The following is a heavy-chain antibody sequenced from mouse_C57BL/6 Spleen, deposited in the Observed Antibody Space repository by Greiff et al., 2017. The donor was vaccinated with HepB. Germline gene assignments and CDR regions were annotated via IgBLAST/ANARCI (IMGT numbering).Heavy chain of an antibody. CDR1: GYAFSSSW. Sequence: VQRVESGPELVKPGASVKISCKASGYAFSSSWMNWVKQRPGKGLEWIGRIYPGDGDTNYNGKFKGKATLTADKSSSTAYMQLSSLTSEDSAVYFCARQDGYFPYAMDYWGQGTSVTVSS. V-gene: IGHV1-82*01. D-gene: IGHD2-3*01. CDR3: ARQDGYFPYAMDY. CDR2: IYPGDGDT. J-gene: IGHJ4*01.